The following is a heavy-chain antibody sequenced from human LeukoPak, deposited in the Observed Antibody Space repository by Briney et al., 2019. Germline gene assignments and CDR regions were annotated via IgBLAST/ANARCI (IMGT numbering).Heavy chain of an antibody. CDR3: ARVRKYDFWSGYYTESSGMDV. J-gene: IGHJ6*02. CDR2: INSGGSST. Sequence: GGSLRLSCAASGFTFSSYWMHWVRQAPGKGLVWVSRINSGGSSTSYADSVKGRFTISRDNAKNTLYLQMNSLRAEDTAVYYCARVRKYDFWSGYYTESSGMDVWGQGTTVTVSS. CDR1: GFTFSSYW. D-gene: IGHD3-3*01. V-gene: IGHV3-74*01.